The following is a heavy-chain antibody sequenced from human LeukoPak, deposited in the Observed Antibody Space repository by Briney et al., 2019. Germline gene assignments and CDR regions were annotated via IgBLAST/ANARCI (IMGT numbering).Heavy chain of an antibody. D-gene: IGHD6-19*01. V-gene: IGHV3-21*01. J-gene: IGHJ4*02. CDR3: ARDPGGQWLTFDY. Sequence: GGSLRLSCAASGFTFSSYSMNWVRQAPGKGLEWVSSISSSSSYIYYADSVKGRFTISRDNAKNSLYLQMNSLRAEDTAVYYCARDPGGQWLTFDYWGQGTLVTVSS. CDR2: ISSSSSYI. CDR1: GFTFSSYS.